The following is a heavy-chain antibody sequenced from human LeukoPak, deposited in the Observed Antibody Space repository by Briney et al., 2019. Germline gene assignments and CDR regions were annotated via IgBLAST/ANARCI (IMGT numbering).Heavy chain of an antibody. V-gene: IGHV3-43*01. CDR1: GFTFDDYT. D-gene: IGHD6-13*01. CDR3: AKDFGWQQVHSAIDY. Sequence: PGGSLRLSCAASGFTFDDYTMHWVRQAPGKGLEWVSLISWDGGSTYYADSVKGRFTISRDNSKNSLYLQMNSLRTEDTALYYCAKDFGWQQVHSAIDYWSQETLVTVSS. J-gene: IGHJ4*02. CDR2: ISWDGGST.